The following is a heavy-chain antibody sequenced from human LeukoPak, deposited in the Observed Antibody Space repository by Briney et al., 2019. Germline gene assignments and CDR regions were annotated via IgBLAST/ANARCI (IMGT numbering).Heavy chain of an antibody. CDR2: ISGTGGTT. CDR3: VKSPLNLGYCSGGSCHYFDY. CDR1: GFTFSSCA. Sequence: GGSLRLSCVGSGFTFSSCAMIWVRQTPGKGLEWVSVISGTGGTTYDADSVKVRFTISRDNSKNTLYLQMNSLRAEDTAVYYCVKSPLNLGYCSGGSCHYFDYWGQGTLVTVSS. V-gene: IGHV3-23*01. J-gene: IGHJ4*02. D-gene: IGHD2-15*01.